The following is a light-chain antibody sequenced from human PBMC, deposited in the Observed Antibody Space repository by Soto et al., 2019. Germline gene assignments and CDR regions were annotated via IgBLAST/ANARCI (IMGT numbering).Light chain of an antibody. CDR2: GAS. Sequence: EIVMTQSPATLSVSPGERATLSCRASQSVSSNLAWYQQKPGQAPRLLIYGASTRATGIPARFSGSGSGTDFTLTIGTLEPEDFAVYYCQEGTYWTALGGGTKVDIK. V-gene: IGKV3-15*01. CDR1: QSVSSN. J-gene: IGKJ4*01. CDR3: QEGTYWTA.